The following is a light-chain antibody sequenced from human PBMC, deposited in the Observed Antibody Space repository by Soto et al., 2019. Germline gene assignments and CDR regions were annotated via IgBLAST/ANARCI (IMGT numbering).Light chain of an antibody. CDR3: TSYTTSSTGV. Sequence: HSALTQPASVSGSPGQSITISCTGTSSDVGAYNYVSWCQQHPGKAPKLIIYDVNNRPSGVSNRFSGSKSGNTASLTISGLQADDEAYYYCTSYTTSSTGVFGGGTKVTVL. CDR1: SSDVGAYNY. V-gene: IGLV2-14*01. CDR2: DVN. J-gene: IGLJ3*02.